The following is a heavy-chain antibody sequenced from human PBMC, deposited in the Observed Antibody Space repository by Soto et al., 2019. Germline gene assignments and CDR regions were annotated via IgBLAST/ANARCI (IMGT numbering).Heavy chain of an antibody. CDR1: GYTFTAYP. CDR2: INVANGDT. V-gene: IGHV1-3*01. CDR3: ARKDYYGAGIYYFDH. D-gene: IGHD3-10*01. J-gene: IGHJ4*02. Sequence: QVQLVQSGAEVKKPGASVKVSCKASGYTFTAYPMHWVRQAPGQRLEWMGWINVANGDTGYSQKFQGRVTVTRDTSASTVYMEVSSLTSEDTAVYYCARKDYYGAGIYYFDHWGQGTLVTVSP.